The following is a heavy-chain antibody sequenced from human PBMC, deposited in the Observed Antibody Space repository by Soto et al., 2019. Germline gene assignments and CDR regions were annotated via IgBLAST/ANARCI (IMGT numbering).Heavy chain of an antibody. Sequence: QMKLVQSGPEVKKPGTSVKVSCKASGFTFTSSAMQWVRQARGQRLEWLGWIVVGSGNTNYAQKFQERVTITRDMSTSTAYMELSSLRSEDTAVYYCAADTVSRHGDNYYYYYMDVWGKGTTVTVSS. J-gene: IGHJ6*03. CDR2: IVVGSGNT. D-gene: IGHD4-17*01. V-gene: IGHV1-58*02. CDR1: GFTFTSSA. CDR3: AADTVSRHGDNYYYYYMDV.